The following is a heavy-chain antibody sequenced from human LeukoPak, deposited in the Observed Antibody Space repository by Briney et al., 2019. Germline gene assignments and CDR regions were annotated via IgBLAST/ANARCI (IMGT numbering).Heavy chain of an antibody. J-gene: IGHJ4*02. V-gene: IGHV1-69*04. Sequence: SVKVFCKASGGTFSSYAISWVRQAPGQGLEWMGRIIPVLGIANYAQKFQGRVTITADKSTSTAYMELSSLRSEDTAVYYCARGRGGSGWYSSDYWGQGTLVTVSS. CDR1: GGTFSSYA. CDR2: IIPVLGIA. D-gene: IGHD6-19*01. CDR3: ARGRGGSGWYSSDY.